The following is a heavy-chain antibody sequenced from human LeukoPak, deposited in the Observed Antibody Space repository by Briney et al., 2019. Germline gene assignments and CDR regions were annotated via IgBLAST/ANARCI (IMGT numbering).Heavy chain of an antibody. V-gene: IGHV1-69*01. CDR1: GGTFSSYA. D-gene: IGHD6-13*01. CDR3: ARLARGIAAATTEFDY. CDR2: IIPIFGTA. Sequence: SVKVSCKASGGTFSSYAISWVRQAPGQGLEWMGGIIPIFGTANYAQKFQGRVTITADESTSTAYMELSSLRSEDTAVYYCARLARGIAAATTEFDYWGQGTLVTVSS. J-gene: IGHJ4*02.